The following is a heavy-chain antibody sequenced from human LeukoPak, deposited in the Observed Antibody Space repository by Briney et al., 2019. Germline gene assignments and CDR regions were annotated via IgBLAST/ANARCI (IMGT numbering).Heavy chain of an antibody. V-gene: IGHV3-66*01. CDR1: GFTVSSNY. CDR2: IYSGGST. D-gene: IGHD6-6*01. CDR3: ARGPPSSYWYFDL. J-gene: IGHJ2*01. Sequence: GGSLRLSCAASGFTVSSNYMSWVRQAPGKGLEWVSVIYSGGSTYYADSVKGRFTISRDNAKNSLYLQMNSLRAEDTAVYYCARGPPSSYWYFDLWGRGTLVTVSS.